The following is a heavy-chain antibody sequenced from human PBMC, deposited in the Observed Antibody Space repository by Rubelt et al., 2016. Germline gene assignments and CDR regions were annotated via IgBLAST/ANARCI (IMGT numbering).Heavy chain of an antibody. Sequence: QVQLVQSGAEVKKPGSSVKVSCKASGGTFSSYAISWVRQAPGQGLEWMGRIIPILGIANYARKCKGRVRMTAAKSTGTAYMGLSGLRAEDTAVYYWARGQQLVGGWFDPWGQGTLVTVSS. V-gene: IGHV1-69*04. J-gene: IGHJ5*02. CDR1: GGTFSSYA. D-gene: IGHD6-13*01. CDR3: ARGQQLVGGWFDP. CDR2: IIPILGIA.